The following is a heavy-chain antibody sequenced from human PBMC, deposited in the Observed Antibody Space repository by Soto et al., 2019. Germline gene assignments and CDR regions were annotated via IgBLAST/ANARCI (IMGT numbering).Heavy chain of an antibody. CDR2: INHSGST. CDR3: ASRTVTNNLDY. V-gene: IGHV4-34*01. J-gene: IGHJ4*02. CDR1: GGSFSGYY. Sequence: SETLSLTCAVYGGSFSGYYWSWIRQPPGKGLEWIGEINHSGSTNYNPSLKSRVTISVDTSKNQFSLKLSSVTAADTAVYYCASRTVTNNLDYWGQGTLVTVSS. D-gene: IGHD4-17*01.